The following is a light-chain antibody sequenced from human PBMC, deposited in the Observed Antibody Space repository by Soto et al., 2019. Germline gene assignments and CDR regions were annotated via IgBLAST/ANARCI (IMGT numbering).Light chain of an antibody. J-gene: IGKJ4*01. V-gene: IGKV4-1*01. CDR3: QQHFATPLT. CDR2: WAS. Sequence: DIVLTQSTDSLSVSLGERATINCKSSQSVLYSSNNKNFLAWYQHKPGQPPKLLIYWASTRDSGVPDRFSGSGSGTEFTLTISSLQAEDVAVYYCQQHFATPLTFGGGTKVDI. CDR1: QSVLYSSNNKNF.